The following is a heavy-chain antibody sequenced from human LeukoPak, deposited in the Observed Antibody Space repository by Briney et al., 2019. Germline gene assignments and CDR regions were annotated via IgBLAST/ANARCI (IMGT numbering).Heavy chain of an antibody. Sequence: GGSLRLSCAASGFTFSSYWMSWVRQAPGKGLEWVANIKQDGSNKYYADSVKGRFTISRDNSKNTLYLQMNSLRAEDTAVYYCAKENYGSGSYYNPRAEYFQHWGQGTLVTVSS. V-gene: IGHV3-7*01. CDR3: AKENYGSGSYYNPRAEYFQH. CDR1: GFTFSSYW. CDR2: IKQDGSNK. D-gene: IGHD3-10*01. J-gene: IGHJ1*01.